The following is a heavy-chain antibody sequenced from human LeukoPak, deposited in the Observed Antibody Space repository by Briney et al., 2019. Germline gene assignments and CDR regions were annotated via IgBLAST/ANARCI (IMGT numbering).Heavy chain of an antibody. CDR2: INHSGST. J-gene: IGHJ4*02. V-gene: IGHV4-34*01. D-gene: IGHD2-15*01. CDR3: ARGRYCSGGSCYSVYDY. Sequence: PSETLSLTCAVYGGSFSGYYWSWIRQPPGKGLEWIGEINHSGSTNYNPSLKSRVTISVDTSKNQFSLKLSSVTAADTAVYYCARGRYCSGGSCYSVYDYWGQRTLVTVSS. CDR1: GGSFSGYY.